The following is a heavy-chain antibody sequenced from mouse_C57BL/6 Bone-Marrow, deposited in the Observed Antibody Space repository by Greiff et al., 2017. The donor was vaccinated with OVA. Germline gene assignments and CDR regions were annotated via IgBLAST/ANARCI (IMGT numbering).Heavy chain of an antibody. D-gene: IGHD1-1*01. J-gene: IGHJ2*01. Sequence: EVQRVESEGGLVQPGSSMKLSCTASGFTFSDYYMAWVRQVPEKGLEWVANINYDGSSTYYLDSLKSRFIISRDNAKNILYLQMSSLKSEDTATYYCARAHYYGSSFSFDYWGQGTTLTVSS. CDR3: ARAHYYGSSFSFDY. CDR1: GFTFSDYY. CDR2: INYDGSST. V-gene: IGHV5-16*01.